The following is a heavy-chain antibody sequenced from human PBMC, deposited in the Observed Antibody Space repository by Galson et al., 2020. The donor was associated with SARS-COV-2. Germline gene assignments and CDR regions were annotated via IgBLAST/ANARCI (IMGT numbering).Heavy chain of an antibody. CDR3: ARGHWGRDY. CDR1: GFTFSSHW. J-gene: IGHJ4*02. CDR2: IKPDGSDK. V-gene: IGHV3-7*04. Sequence: GESLKISCVGSGFTFSSHWMSWVRQAPGKGLEWVADIKPDGSDKYYVDSMKGRFTIARDNAKNSLYLQMNSLGAEDTAVYYCARGHWGRDYWGQGTLVTVSS. D-gene: IGHD7-27*01.